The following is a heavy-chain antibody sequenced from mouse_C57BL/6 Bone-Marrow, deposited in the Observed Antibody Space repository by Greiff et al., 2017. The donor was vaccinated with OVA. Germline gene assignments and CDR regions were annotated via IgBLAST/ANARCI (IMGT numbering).Heavy chain of an antibody. D-gene: IGHD1-1*01. Sequence: QVQLKESGAELAKPGASVKLSCKASGYTFTSYWMHWVKQRPGQGLEWIGYINTSSGYTKYNQKFKDKATLTEDKSSSTAYMQMNSLTYEDSAFYYCARSGYYDGSSGWYFYVWGTGTTVTVSS. CDR1: GYTFTSYW. V-gene: IGHV1-7*01. J-gene: IGHJ1*03. CDR3: ARSGYYDGSSGWYFYV. CDR2: INTSSGYT.